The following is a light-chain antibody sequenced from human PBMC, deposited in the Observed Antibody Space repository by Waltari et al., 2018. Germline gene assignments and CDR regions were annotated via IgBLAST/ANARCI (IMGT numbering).Light chain of an antibody. J-gene: IGKJ1*01. CDR3: QQFGSSPRT. CDR2: DAS. CDR1: QSVSRNY. V-gene: IGKV3-20*01. Sequence: DIVLTQSPGTLSLSPGERATLSCRASQSVSRNYLAWYQQKPGQAPRLLIYDASSRATGVSDRFSGSGSGTDFTLTISRLEPEDFAVYFCQQFGSSPRTFGQGTKVEI.